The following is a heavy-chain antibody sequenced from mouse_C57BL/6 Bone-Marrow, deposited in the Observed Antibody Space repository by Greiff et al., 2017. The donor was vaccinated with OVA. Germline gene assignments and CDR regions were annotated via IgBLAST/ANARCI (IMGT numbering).Heavy chain of an antibody. J-gene: IGHJ3*01. V-gene: IGHV1-69*01. Sequence: VQLQQPGAELVKPGASVKVSCKASGYTFTSYWMHWVKQRPGQGLEWIGEIDPSDSYTNYNQKFKGKSTLTVDKSSSTAYMQISSLTSEDSAVYYCASWGVTAPFAYWGQGTLVTVSA. CDR1: GYTFTSYW. CDR2: IDPSDSYT. CDR3: ASWGVTAPFAY. D-gene: IGHD2-2*01.